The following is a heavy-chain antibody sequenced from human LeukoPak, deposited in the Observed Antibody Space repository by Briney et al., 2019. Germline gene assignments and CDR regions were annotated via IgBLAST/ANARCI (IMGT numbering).Heavy chain of an antibody. V-gene: IGHV3-23*01. CDR1: GFTFSSYA. D-gene: IGHD3-10*01. J-gene: IGHJ4*02. Sequence: PGGSLRLSCAASGFTFSSYAMSWVRQAPEKGLEWVSALSGSGSTTSYADSVKGRFAISRDNSKNPLYLQMNSLRAEDTAVYYCAKTYFGSGSYYSGPNDSWGQGTLVTVSS. CDR3: AKTYFGSGSYYSGPNDS. CDR2: LSGSGSTT.